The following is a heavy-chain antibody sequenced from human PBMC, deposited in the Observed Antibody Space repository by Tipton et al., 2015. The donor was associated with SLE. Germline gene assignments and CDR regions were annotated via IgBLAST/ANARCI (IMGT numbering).Heavy chain of an antibody. CDR3: ARLGHFHWNDIHFRVLRGRIDS. CDR2: IDHGGNT. D-gene: IGHD1-1*01. J-gene: IGHJ4*02. CDR1: GGAVIHNY. Sequence: TLSLTCSVSGGAVIHNYWSWIRQPPGRGLEWIGEIDHGGNTNYRPSLESRVTISLDPSKNQFSLTLNSVTAADTAVYYCARLGHFHWNDIHFRVLRGRIDSWGQGTLVTVSP. V-gene: IGHV4-34*01.